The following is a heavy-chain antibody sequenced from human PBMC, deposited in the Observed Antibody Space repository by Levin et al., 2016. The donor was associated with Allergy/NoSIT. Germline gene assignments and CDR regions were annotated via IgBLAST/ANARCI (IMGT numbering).Heavy chain of an antibody. V-gene: IGHV1-2*02. J-gene: IGHJ6*02. CDR3: ARDGAGGGYGMDV. CDR2: INPNSGGT. Sequence: WVRQAPGQGLEWMGWINPNSGGTNYAQKFQGRVTMTRDTSISTAYMELSRLRSDDTAVYYCARDGAGGGYGMDVWGQGTTVTVSS. D-gene: IGHD1-26*01.